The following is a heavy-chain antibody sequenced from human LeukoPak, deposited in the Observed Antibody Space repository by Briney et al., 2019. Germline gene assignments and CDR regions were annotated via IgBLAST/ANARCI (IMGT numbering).Heavy chain of an antibody. CDR2: ISGSGGST. V-gene: IGHV3-23*01. D-gene: IGHD6-13*01. CDR1: GFTFSSYA. J-gene: IGHJ4*02. CDR3: ARPGIAAAGTWEFDY. Sequence: GGSLRLSCAASGFTFSSYAMSWVRQAPGKGLEWVSAISGSGGSTYYADSVKGRFTISRDNSKNSLYLQMNSLRAEDTAVYYCARPGIAAAGTWEFDYWGQGTLVTVSS.